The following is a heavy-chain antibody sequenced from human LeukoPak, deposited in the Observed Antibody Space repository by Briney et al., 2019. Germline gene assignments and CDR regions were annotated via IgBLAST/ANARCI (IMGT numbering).Heavy chain of an antibody. D-gene: IGHD3-22*01. J-gene: IGHJ4*02. V-gene: IGHV1-2*02. CDR2: INPNSGDT. CDR3: ARVTPNDYYDPSFFHY. CDR1: GYTFTDYY. Sequence: ASVKVSCKASGYTFTDYYIHWVRQAPGQGLEWMGWINPNSGDTNYVQKFQGRVTMARDTSISTAYMEPSRLRSDDTAVYYCARVTPNDYYDPSFFHYWGQGTLVTVSS.